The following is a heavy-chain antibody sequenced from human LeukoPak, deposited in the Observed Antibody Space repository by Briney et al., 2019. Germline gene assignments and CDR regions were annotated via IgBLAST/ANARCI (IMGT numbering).Heavy chain of an antibody. J-gene: IGHJ4*02. CDR2: IWYDGSNK. CDR1: GFTFSSNG. V-gene: IGHV3-33*01. CDR3: ARGKYGGYFIDY. Sequence: GRSLRLSCAASGFTFSSNGIHWVRQAPGKGLEWVAVIWYDGSNKYYADSVKGRFTISRENSKNTLYLQMNSLRAEDTAVYYCARGKYGGYFIDYWGQGTLVTVSS. D-gene: IGHD5-12*01.